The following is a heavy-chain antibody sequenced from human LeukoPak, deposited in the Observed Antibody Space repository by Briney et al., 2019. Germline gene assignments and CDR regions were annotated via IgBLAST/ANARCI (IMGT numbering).Heavy chain of an antibody. D-gene: IGHD1-26*01. CDR2: IYYSGST. CDR3: ASLRERSYYARGFDY. Sequence: PSETLSLTCTVSGGSISSSSYYWGWIRQPPGKGLEWIGYIYYSGSTNYNPSLKSRVTVSVGTSKNQFSLKLSSVTAAGTAVYYCASLRERSYYARGFDYWGQGTLVTVSS. V-gene: IGHV4-61*05. J-gene: IGHJ4*02. CDR1: GGSISSSSYY.